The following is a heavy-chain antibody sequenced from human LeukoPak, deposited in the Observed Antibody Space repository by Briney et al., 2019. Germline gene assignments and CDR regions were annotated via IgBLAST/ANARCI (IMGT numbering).Heavy chain of an antibody. CDR3: SLGARHSTDY. Sequence: GGSLRLSCAASGFSISNYNMNWVRQAPGKGLEWISYISITSNTIYYADSVRGRFTISRDNGQNLLYLQMNSLRAEDTAVYYRSLGARHSTDYWGQGTLVTVSS. J-gene: IGHJ4*02. V-gene: IGHV3-48*01. CDR1: GFSISNYN. D-gene: IGHD6-6*01. CDR2: ISITSNTI.